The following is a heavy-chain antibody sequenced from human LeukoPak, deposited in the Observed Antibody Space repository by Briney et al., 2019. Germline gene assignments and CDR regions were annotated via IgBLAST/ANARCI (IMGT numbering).Heavy chain of an antibody. CDR2: ISGSGGST. Sequence: PGVSLRLSCAASGFTFSSYAMSWVRQAPGKGLEWVSAISGSGGSTYYADSVKGRFTISRDNSKNTLYLQMNSLRAEDTAVYYCAKVTTAASQYYFDYWGQGTLVTVSS. CDR3: AKVTTAASQYYFDY. V-gene: IGHV3-23*01. CDR1: GFTFSSYA. J-gene: IGHJ4*02. D-gene: IGHD6-25*01.